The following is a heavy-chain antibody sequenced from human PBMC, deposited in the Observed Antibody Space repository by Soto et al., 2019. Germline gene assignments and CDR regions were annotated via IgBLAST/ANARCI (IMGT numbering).Heavy chain of an antibody. D-gene: IGHD2-15*01. V-gene: IGHV1-69*01. Sequence: QVQLVQSASAVNKPGSSVKVSCKVSVGTFKNYAIRWVRQAPGQGLEWVGGILPVFDELNSAPKLQGRVTLSEDEVPSISPLELGSLTSLDKAVYFCARASDPIGHCYCGQRNLVTVSS. CDR3: ARASDPIGHCY. J-gene: IGHJ4*02. CDR2: ILPVFDEL. CDR1: VGTFKNYA.